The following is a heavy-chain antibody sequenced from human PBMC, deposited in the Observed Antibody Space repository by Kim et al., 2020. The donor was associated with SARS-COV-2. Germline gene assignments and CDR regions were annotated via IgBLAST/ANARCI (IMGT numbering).Heavy chain of an antibody. Sequence: GGSLRLSCAASGFTFSSYAMSWVRQAPGKGLEWVSAISGSGGSTYYADSVKGRFTISRDNSKNTLYLQMNSLRAEDTAVYYCAKDGRENYYDSSGYYYYYYYYGMDVWGQGTTVTVSS. D-gene: IGHD3-22*01. CDR3: AKDGRENYYDSSGYYYYYYYYGMDV. J-gene: IGHJ6*02. CDR1: GFTFSSYA. CDR2: ISGSGGST. V-gene: IGHV3-23*01.